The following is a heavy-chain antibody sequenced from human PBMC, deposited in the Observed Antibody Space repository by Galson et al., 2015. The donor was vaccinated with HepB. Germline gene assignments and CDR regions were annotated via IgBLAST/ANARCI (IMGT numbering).Heavy chain of an antibody. CDR1: GFTFSSYG. CDR2: ISYDGSNK. D-gene: IGHD3-10*01. Sequence: SLRLSCAASGFTFSSYGMHWVRQAPGKGLEWVAVISYDGSNKYYADSVKGRFTISRDNSKNTLYLQMNSLRAEDTAVYYCAMVRGVIITREIDYWGQGTLVTVSS. CDR3: AMVRGVIITREIDY. V-gene: IGHV3-30*03. J-gene: IGHJ4*02.